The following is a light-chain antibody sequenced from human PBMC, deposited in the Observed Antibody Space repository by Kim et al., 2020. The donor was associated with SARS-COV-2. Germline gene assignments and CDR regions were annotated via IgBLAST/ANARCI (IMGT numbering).Light chain of an antibody. Sequence: PASNYHRSSQHLHHSNGYNSLDWYLQKPGQSPQLLIYLGSKRATGVPDRFSGSGSGTDFTLKISRVEAEDVGIYYCMRGVQMPFTFGGGTKVDIK. V-gene: IGKV2-28*01. CDR2: LGS. CDR1: QHLHHSNGYNS. J-gene: IGKJ4*01. CDR3: MRGVQMPFT.